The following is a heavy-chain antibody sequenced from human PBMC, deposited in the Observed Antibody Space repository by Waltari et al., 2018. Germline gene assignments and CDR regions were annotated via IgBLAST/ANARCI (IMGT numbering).Heavy chain of an antibody. CDR2: IYYTGNT. J-gene: IGHJ4*02. D-gene: IGHD1-26*01. CDR1: GGSIGRYY. V-gene: IGHV4-59*01. Sequence: QVQLQESGPGLVKPSETLSLTCTVSGGSIGRYYWSWIRQPPGKGLEWIGYIYYTGNTYFSPALKSGVTMSVDTSKNQVSLRLISVTAADTAVYFCARRPAGATFDYWGPGALVTVSS. CDR3: ARRPAGATFDY.